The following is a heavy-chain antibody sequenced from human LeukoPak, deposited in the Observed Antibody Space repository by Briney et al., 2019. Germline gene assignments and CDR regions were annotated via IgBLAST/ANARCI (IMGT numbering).Heavy chain of an antibody. V-gene: IGHV4-39*01. CDR1: GGSISSSSYY. Sequence: PSETLSLTCTVSGGSISSSSYYWGWIRQPPGKGLEWIGSIYYSGSTYYNPSLKSRVTISVDTSNNQFSLKLSSVTAADTAVYYCARQGVADLFDYWGQGTLVTVSS. CDR3: ARQGVADLFDY. CDR2: IYYSGST. D-gene: IGHD6-19*01. J-gene: IGHJ4*02.